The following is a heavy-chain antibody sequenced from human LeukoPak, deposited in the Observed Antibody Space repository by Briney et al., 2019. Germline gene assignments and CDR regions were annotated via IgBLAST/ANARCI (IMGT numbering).Heavy chain of an antibody. CDR1: NGSITNDY. Sequence: TSETLSLTCTVSNGSITNDYWSWIRQSPGKGLEWIAYIYYTGSTNYNSSLKSRVTISVDTPKNQFSLKMNSVTAADTAVYYCARHESIVPTIKDWGQGTLVTVSS. D-gene: IGHD5-12*01. CDR3: ARHESIVPTIKD. V-gene: IGHV4-59*08. CDR2: IYYTGST. J-gene: IGHJ4*02.